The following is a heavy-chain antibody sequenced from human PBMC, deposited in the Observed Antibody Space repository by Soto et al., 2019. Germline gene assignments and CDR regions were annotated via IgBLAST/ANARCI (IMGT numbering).Heavy chain of an antibody. V-gene: IGHV1-3*04. Sequence: ASVKVSCKASGGTFSSYAVHWVRQAPGQRHEWMGWINTGSGNTKYSQNFQGRVTMTRDTSASTAYMELSSLRSEDTAVYYCARDLLPRYSFSGFDPWGQGTLVTVSS. J-gene: IGHJ5*02. CDR1: GGTFSSYA. CDR3: ARDLLPRYSFSGFDP. CDR2: INTGSGNT. D-gene: IGHD6-13*01.